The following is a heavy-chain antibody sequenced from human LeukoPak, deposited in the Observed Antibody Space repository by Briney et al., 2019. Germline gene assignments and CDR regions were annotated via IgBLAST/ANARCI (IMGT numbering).Heavy chain of an antibody. V-gene: IGHV3-21*01. J-gene: IGHJ4*02. CDR2: ISSSSSYI. CDR1: GFTFSSYS. CDR3: ASLTLDGYNSMDGMDY. D-gene: IGHD5-24*01. Sequence: GGSLRLSCAASGFTFSSYSMNWVRQAPGKGLEWVSSISSSSSYIYYADSVKGRFTISRDNAKNSLYLQMNSLRAEDTAVYYCASLTLDGYNSMDGMDYWGQGTLVTVSS.